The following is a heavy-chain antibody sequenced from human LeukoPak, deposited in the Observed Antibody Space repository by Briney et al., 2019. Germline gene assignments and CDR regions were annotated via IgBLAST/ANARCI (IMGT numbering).Heavy chain of an antibody. D-gene: IGHD3-10*01. CDR3: ARDRVPYYYDSGSPADY. CDR1: GFTFSSYW. V-gene: IGHV3-7*01. J-gene: IGHJ4*02. CDR2: IKQDGSEK. Sequence: GGSLRLSCAASGFTFSSYWMSWVRQAPGKGLEWVASIKQDGSEKYYADSVKGRFTISRDNSKNTLYLQMNSLRAEDTALYYCARDRVPYYYDSGSPADYWGQGTLVTVSS.